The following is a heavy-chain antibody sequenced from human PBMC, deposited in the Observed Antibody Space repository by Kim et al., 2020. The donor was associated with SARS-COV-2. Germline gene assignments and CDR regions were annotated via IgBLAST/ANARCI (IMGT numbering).Heavy chain of an antibody. D-gene: IGHD6-13*01. CDR3: TTDWFTIAAAGTIGY. J-gene: IGHJ4*02. V-gene: IGHV3-15*01. CDR1: GFTFSNAW. Sequence: GGSLRLSCAASGFTFSNAWMSWVRQAPGKGLEWVGRIKSKTDGGTTDYAAPVKGRFTISRDDSKNTLYLQMNSLKTEDTAVYYCTTDWFTIAAAGTIGYWGQGTLVTVSS. CDR2: IKSKTDGGTT.